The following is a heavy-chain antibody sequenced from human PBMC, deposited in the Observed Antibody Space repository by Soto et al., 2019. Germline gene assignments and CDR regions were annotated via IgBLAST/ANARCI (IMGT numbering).Heavy chain of an antibody. CDR2: IYYSGST. CDR1: DGSISSSSYY. D-gene: IGHD4-17*01. Sequence: QLQLQESGPGLVKPSETLSLTCTVSDGSISSSSYYWGWVRQPPGKGLEGIGSIYYSGSTYYNPSLKSRVTVSGDTSNTQFSLKLSSVTAADTAVYYCATTVTTILYFDYWGQGMLVTVSS. J-gene: IGHJ4*02. CDR3: ATTVTTILYFDY. V-gene: IGHV4-39*01.